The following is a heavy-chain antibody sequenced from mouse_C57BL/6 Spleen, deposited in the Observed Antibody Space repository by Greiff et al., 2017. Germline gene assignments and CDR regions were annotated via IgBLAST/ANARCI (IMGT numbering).Heavy chain of an antibody. Sequence: QVQLQQPGAELVRPGTSVKLSCKASGYTFTSYWMNWVKQRPGQGLEWIGVLAPSDSYTNYNHKFKGKATLTVDTSSSTAYMQLSSLTSEDSAVYYCARGGITTVASPGIGAMDYWGQGTSVTVSS. CDR3: ARGGITTVASPGIGAMDY. CDR1: GYTFTSYW. V-gene: IGHV1-59*01. CDR2: LAPSDSYT. D-gene: IGHD1-1*01. J-gene: IGHJ4*01.